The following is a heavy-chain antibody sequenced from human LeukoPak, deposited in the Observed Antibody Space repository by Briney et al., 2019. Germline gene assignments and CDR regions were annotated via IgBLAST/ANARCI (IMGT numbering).Heavy chain of an antibody. CDR3: ATYRQVLLPFES. Sequence: ASVKVSCKASGYTFTGYYMHWVRQAPGQGLEWMGWINPNSGGTNYAQKFQGRVTMTRDTSISTAYMELSRLRSDDTAIYYCATYRQVLLPFESWGQGTLVTVSS. CDR2: INPNSGGT. V-gene: IGHV1-2*02. CDR1: GYTFTGYY. J-gene: IGHJ4*02. D-gene: IGHD2-8*02.